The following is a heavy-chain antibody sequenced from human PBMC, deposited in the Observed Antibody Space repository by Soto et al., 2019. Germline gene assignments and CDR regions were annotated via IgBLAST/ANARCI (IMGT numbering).Heavy chain of an antibody. CDR2: ISGSGDST. CDR1: GFTFSNYA. J-gene: IGHJ4*02. Sequence: EVQLLESGGDLVQPGGSLRLSCAASGFTFSNYAMTWVRQAPGKGLEWVSTISGSGDSTYYADSVKGRFTISRDNSKNTLYLPMNSRRADGPAVYYCATGRRLGYWGQGTQVIVSS. D-gene: IGHD6-19*01. CDR3: ATGRRLGY. V-gene: IGHV3-23*01.